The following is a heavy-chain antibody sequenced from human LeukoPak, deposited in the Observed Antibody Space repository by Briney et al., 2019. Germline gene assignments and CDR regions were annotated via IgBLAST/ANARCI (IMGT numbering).Heavy chain of an antibody. CDR2: FIPVFGPA. Sequence: SVKVSCKASGGTFSNYAVSWVRQAPGQGLEWMGGFIPVFGPANYAQKFQGRVTITADESTGTAYMELSSLRSEDTAVYYCARDGGLLRKTNYFDYWGQGTLVTVSS. J-gene: IGHJ4*02. V-gene: IGHV1-69*13. CDR1: GGTFSNYA. D-gene: IGHD3-22*01. CDR3: ARDGGLLRKTNYFDY.